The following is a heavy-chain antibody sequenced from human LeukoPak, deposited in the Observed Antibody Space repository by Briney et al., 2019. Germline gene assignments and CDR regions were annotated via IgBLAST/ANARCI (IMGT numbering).Heavy chain of an antibody. CDR1: GFTFSSDA. Sequence: GGSLRLSCAASGFTFSSDAMSWVRQAPGKGPEWVSGIIGGGDITYYADFVRGRFTISRDTSKNTLHLQMRSLRVEDTAVYYCVKGRSPLDYWGQGTLVTVSS. CDR2: IIGGGDIT. J-gene: IGHJ4*02. CDR3: VKGRSPLDY. V-gene: IGHV3-23*01.